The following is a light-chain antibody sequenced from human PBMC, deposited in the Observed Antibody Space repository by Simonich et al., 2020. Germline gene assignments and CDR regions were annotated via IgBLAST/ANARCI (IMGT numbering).Light chain of an antibody. Sequence: QSVLTQPPSVSAAPGQKVTISFSGSSSNIGNNYVSWYQQLPGTAPKLLFYDSNKLPSGIPDRFSGSKSGTSATLGITGLQTGDEADYYCGTWDSSLSAGVFGGGTKLTVL. CDR1: SSNIGNNY. V-gene: IGLV1-51*01. CDR2: DSN. J-gene: IGLJ2*01. CDR3: GTWDSSLSAGV.